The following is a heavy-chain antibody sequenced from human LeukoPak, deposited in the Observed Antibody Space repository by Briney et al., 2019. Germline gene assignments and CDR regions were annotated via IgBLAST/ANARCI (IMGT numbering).Heavy chain of an antibody. CDR1: GGSFSGYY. D-gene: IGHD6-19*01. CDR2: INHSGST. Sequence: PSETLSLTCAVYGGSFSGYYWSWIRQPPGKGLEWIGEINHSGSTNYNPSLKSRVTISVDTSKNQFSLKLSSVTAADTAVYYCARVREGIAVAGTPDYWGQGTLVTVSS. J-gene: IGHJ4*02. CDR3: ARVREGIAVAGTPDY. V-gene: IGHV4-34*01.